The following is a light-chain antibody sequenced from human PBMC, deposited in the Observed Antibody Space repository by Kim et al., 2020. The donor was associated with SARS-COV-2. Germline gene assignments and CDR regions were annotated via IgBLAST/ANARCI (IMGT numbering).Light chain of an antibody. J-gene: IGKJ1*01. CDR2: AAS. Sequence: ASVGARVTITCRASQSISSYLNWYQQKPGKAPQLLIYAASSLQSGVPSRFSGSGSGTDFTLTISSLQPEEFATYYCQQSYSTPRTFGQGTKVDIK. CDR1: QSISSY. CDR3: QQSYSTPRT. V-gene: IGKV1-39*01.